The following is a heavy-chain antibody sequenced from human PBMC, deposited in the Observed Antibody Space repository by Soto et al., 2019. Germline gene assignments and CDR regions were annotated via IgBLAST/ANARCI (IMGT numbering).Heavy chain of an antibody. CDR3: ARGIVTIFGVAENWFDP. D-gene: IGHD3-3*01. V-gene: IGHV4-31*03. J-gene: IGHJ5*02. CDR1: GGSISSGGYY. CDR2: IYYSGST. Sequence: SETLSLTCTVSGGSISSGGYYWSWIRQHPGKGLEWIGYIYYSGSTYYNPSLKSRVTISVDTSKNQFSLKLSSVTAADTAVYYCARGIVTIFGVAENWFDPWGQGTLVTVSS.